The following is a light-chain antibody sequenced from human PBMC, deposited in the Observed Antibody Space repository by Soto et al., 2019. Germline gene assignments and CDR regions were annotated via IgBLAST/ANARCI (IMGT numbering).Light chain of an antibody. J-gene: IGLJ1*01. CDR1: SSDVGGYHY. CDR2: DVA. V-gene: IGLV2-14*01. Sequence: QSVLTQPASVSGSPGQSIAISCTGTSSDVGGYHYVSWYQQHPGKAPKLMLYDVAIRPSGVSDRFSGSKSGNTASLTISGLQAEDEADYYCTSYTTSSTYVFGTGTKLTVL. CDR3: TSYTTSSTYV.